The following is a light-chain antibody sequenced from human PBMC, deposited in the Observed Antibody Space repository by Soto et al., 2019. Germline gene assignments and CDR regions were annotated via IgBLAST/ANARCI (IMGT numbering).Light chain of an antibody. Sequence: DIQMTQSPSSLSASVGDTVTITCRASQSINSRFSWYQQKAGQAPKLLIYAASRLQSGVPSRFSGSGSGTDFTLTLSSLQPEDFTNYFWQQSYSQVTFGKVTKVDIK. V-gene: IGKV1-39*01. CDR1: QSINSR. CDR2: AAS. CDR3: QQSYSQVT. J-gene: IGKJ1*01.